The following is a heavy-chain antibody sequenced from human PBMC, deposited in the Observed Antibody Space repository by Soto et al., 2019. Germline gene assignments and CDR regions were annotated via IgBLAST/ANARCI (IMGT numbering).Heavy chain of an antibody. D-gene: IGHD5-12*01. J-gene: IGHJ4*01. CDR1: GDSVTTGSSS. V-gene: IGHV4-61*01. CDR3: AKMWMTHYDY. CDR2: ISYSGGT. Sequence: QVQLQESGPGLVKPSETLSLTCTVSGDSVTTGSSSWTWLRQPPGNGLEWIGNISYSGGTNYNPSLKDRATTALDSSNNQFTLNLTSVTAAYTAVYYCAKMWMTHYDYWGHGSLVTVSS.